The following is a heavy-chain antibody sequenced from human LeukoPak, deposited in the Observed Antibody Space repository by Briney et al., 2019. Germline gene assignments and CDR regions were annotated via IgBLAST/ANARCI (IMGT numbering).Heavy chain of an antibody. D-gene: IGHD6-6*01. CDR3: AREYSSSYFGY. Sequence: ASVKVSCKASGGTFSSYAISWVRQAPGQGLEWMGWISAYNGNTNCAQKLQGRVTMTTDTSTSTAYMELRSLRSDDTAVYYCAREYSSSYFGYWGQGTLVTVSS. CDR2: ISAYNGNT. J-gene: IGHJ4*02. V-gene: IGHV1-18*01. CDR1: GGTFSSYA.